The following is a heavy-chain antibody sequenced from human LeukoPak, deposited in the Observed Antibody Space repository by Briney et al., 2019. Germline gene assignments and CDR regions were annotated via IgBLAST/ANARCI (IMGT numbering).Heavy chain of an antibody. V-gene: IGHV4-30-4*01. J-gene: IGHJ4*02. CDR3: ARPPHYDFLTGYYYFDY. CDR2: IYYSGST. CDR1: GGSISSGDYY. D-gene: IGHD3-9*01. Sequence: NPSQTLSLTCTVSGGSISSGDYYWSWIRQPPGKGLEWIGYIYYSGSTYYNPSLKSRVTISVDTSKNQFSLKLSSVTAADTAVYYCARPPHYDFLTGYYYFDYWARGPLVTVSS.